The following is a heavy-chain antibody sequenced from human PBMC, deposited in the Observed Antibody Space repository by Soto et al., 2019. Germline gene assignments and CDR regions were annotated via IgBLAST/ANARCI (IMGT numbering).Heavy chain of an antibody. D-gene: IGHD6-19*01. J-gene: IGHJ3*02. V-gene: IGHV1-8*01. CDR1: GYTFTSYD. Sequence: ASVKVSCKASGYTFTSYDINWVRQATGQGLEWMGWMNPNSGNTGYAQKFQGRVTMTRNTSISTAYMELSSLRSEDTAVYYCARDVGPRIAVACDAFDIWGQGTMVTVSS. CDR2: MNPNSGNT. CDR3: ARDVGPRIAVACDAFDI.